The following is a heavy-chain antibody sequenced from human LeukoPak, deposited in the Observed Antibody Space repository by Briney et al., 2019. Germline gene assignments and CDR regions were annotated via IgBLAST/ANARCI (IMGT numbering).Heavy chain of an antibody. CDR1: GYSFTSYW. Sequence: GESLKISCKGSGYSFTSYWIGWVRQMPGKGLEWMGIIYPGDSDTRYSPSFQGRVTISADKSISTAYLQWSSLKASDTAMYYCARREVLFSVVWNAFDIWGQGTMVTVSS. CDR2: IYPGDSDT. V-gene: IGHV5-51*01. CDR3: ARREVLFSVVWNAFDI. D-gene: IGHD3-22*01. J-gene: IGHJ3*02.